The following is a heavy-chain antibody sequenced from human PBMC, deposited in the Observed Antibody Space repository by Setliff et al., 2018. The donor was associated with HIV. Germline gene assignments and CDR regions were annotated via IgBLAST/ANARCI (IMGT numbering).Heavy chain of an antibody. CDR1: GFTFSTYW. J-gene: IGHJ5*02. CDR3: ARGQIGYGDYDLNWFDP. Sequence: PGGSLRLSCAASGFTFSTYWMIWVRQAPGKGLEWVAVISYDGSNKYYADSVKGRFTISSDNAKNSLYLQMNSLRLEDTAVYYYARGQIGYGDYDLNWFDPWGQGTLVTVSS. CDR2: ISYDGSNK. D-gene: IGHD4-17*01. V-gene: IGHV3-30-3*01.